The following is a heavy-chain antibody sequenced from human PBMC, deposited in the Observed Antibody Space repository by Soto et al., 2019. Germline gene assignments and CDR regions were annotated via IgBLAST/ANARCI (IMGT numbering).Heavy chain of an antibody. CDR2: ISGSGGST. CDR3: AKYLGDIVVVPAAIRNYYYYGMDV. Sequence: GGSLRLSCAASVFTFSGYAMIWVRQAPGKGLEWVSAISGSGGSTYYADSVKGRFTISRDNSKNTLYLQMNSLRDEDTAVYYCAKYLGDIVVVPAAIRNYYYYGMDVWGQGTTVTVSS. V-gene: IGHV3-23*01. D-gene: IGHD2-2*02. CDR1: VFTFSGYA. J-gene: IGHJ6*02.